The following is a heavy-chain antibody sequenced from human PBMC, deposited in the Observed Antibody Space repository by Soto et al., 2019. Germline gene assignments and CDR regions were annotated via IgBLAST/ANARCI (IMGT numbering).Heavy chain of an antibody. D-gene: IGHD6-13*01. Sequence: QVQLVQSGAEVKKPGASVKVSCKASGYTFTSYGISWVRQAPGQGLEWMGWISTYNGNTNYAQNLQGRVTMTTDTSTSTAYMELRSLRSDATAVYYCARGKYVGAAADRNSYYYYGMDVWGQGTTVTVSS. CDR2: ISTYNGNT. CDR1: GYTFTSYG. CDR3: ARGKYVGAAADRNSYYYYGMDV. J-gene: IGHJ6*02. V-gene: IGHV1-18*01.